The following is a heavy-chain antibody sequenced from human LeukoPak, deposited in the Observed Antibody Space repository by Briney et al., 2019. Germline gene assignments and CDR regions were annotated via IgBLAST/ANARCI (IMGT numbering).Heavy chain of an antibody. D-gene: IGHD6-19*01. CDR1: GGSISSYY. V-gene: IGHV4-59*08. CDR2: IYYSGST. Sequence: SETLSLTCTVSGGSISSYYWSCIRQPPGKGLEWIGYIYYSGSTNYNPSLKSRVTISVDTSKNQFSLKLSSVTAADTAVYYCARTASQRSGWYPDYWGQGTLVTVSS. CDR3: ARTASQRSGWYPDY. J-gene: IGHJ4*02.